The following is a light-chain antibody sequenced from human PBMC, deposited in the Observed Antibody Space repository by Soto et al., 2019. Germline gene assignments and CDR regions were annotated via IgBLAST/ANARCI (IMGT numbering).Light chain of an antibody. CDR1: ESISTY. Sequence: EIVLTQSPATLSLSPGERATLSCRASESISTYLGWYQQKPGQAPRPLIYDASNRATGIPARFSGSGSGTEFTLTISSLEPEDSAVYFGQQRSSGVTFGQGTRLEIK. J-gene: IGKJ5*01. V-gene: IGKV3-11*01. CDR3: QQRSSGVT. CDR2: DAS.